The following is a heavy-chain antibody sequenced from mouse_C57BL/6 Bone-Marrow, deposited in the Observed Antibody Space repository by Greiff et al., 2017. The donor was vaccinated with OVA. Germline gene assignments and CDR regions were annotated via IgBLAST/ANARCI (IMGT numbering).Heavy chain of an antibody. D-gene: IGHD1-1*01. J-gene: IGHJ1*03. V-gene: IGHV3-6*01. CDR1: GYSITSGYY. Sequence: ESGPGLVKPSQSLSLTCSVTGYSITSGYYWNWIRQFPGNKLEWMGYINYDGSNNYNPSLKNRISITPDTSKNQFYLKLNSVTTEDTATYYCARQSYDYGSSNWDFDGWGTGTTVTVAS. CDR2: INYDGSN. CDR3: ARQSYDYGSSNWDFDG.